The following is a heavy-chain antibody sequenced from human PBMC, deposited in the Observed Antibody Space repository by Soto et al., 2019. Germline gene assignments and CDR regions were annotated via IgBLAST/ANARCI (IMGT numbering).Heavy chain of an antibody. CDR3: ARERYYYDSSGPSANWFDP. J-gene: IGHJ5*02. CDR1: GGSISSGDYY. V-gene: IGHV4-30-4*01. CDR2: IYYSGST. D-gene: IGHD3-22*01. Sequence: SETLSLTCTVSGGSISSGDYYWSWIRQPPGKGLEWIGYIYYSGSTYYNPSLKSRVTISVDTSKNQFSLKLSSVTAADTAVYYCARERYYYDSSGPSANWFDPWGQGTLVTVSS.